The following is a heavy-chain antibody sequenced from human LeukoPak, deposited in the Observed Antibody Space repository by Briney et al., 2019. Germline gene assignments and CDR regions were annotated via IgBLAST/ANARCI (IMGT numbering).Heavy chain of an antibody. CDR2: INPSGGRA. CDR3: TRDDDGCNPY. CDR1: GYTFTNYY. D-gene: IGHD4-17*01. Sequence: ASVKVSCKASGYTFTNYYMHWVRQAPGQELEWMGMINPSGGRAGYAQKFQGRVTMTTDTSTSTVYMELSSLRYGDTAVYYCTRDDDGCNPYWGQGTLVTVSS. V-gene: IGHV1-46*01. J-gene: IGHJ4*02.